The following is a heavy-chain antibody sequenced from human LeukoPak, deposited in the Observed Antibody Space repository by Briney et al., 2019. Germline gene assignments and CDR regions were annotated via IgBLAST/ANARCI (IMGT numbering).Heavy chain of an antibody. Sequence: ASVKVSCKVSGHPLSELPMYWVRQAPGKGLEWMGGFDPENDERLYAQKFRGRLTMTEDTSTDTAYMELSSLRSEDTAVYYCATETTSIVPDYWGQGTLVTVSS. CDR2: FDPENDER. J-gene: IGHJ4*02. CDR1: GHPLSELP. V-gene: IGHV1-24*01. D-gene: IGHD2-21*01. CDR3: ATETTSIVPDY.